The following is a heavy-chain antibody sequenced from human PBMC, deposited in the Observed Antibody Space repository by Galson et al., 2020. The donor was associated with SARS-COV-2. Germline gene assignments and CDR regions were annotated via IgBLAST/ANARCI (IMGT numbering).Heavy chain of an antibody. V-gene: IGHV3-7*01. D-gene: IGHD6-13*01. Sequence: TGGSLRLSCAVSGFTFSSYWMSWVRQAPGKGLEWVANIKPDGSEKYYVDSVKGRFTISRDNAKNSLYLQMNSLRAEDTAVYYCARDKYSSSWRGGYYYYYGMDVWGQGTTVTVSS. J-gene: IGHJ6*02. CDR1: GFTFSSYW. CDR3: ARDKYSSSWRGGYYYYYGMDV. CDR2: IKPDGSEK.